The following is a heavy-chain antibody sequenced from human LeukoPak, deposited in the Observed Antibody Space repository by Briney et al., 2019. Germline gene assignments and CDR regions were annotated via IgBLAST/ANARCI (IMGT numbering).Heavy chain of an antibody. CDR1: GDSVSSNSAG. V-gene: IGHV6-1*01. J-gene: IGHJ6*03. CDR3: ARGPIIAAAEDYYMDV. D-gene: IGHD6-13*01. CDR2: TYYRSKWYN. Sequence: SQTLSLTCAISGDSVSSNSAGCNSIRQSPSRGREWLGSTYYRSKWYNDYAVSVKRPIHITPETFKKHFSLQLNSVPPEDTAVYYCARGPIIAAAEDYYMDVWGKGTTVTVSS.